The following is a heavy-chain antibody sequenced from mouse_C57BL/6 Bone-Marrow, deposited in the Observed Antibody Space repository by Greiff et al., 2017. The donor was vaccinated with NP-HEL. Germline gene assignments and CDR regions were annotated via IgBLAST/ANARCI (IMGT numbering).Heavy chain of an antibody. CDR2: INPNNGGT. J-gene: IGHJ1*03. CDR1: GYTFTDYN. V-gene: IGHV1-18*01. Sequence: VQLQQSGPELVKPGASVKIPCKASGYTFTDYNMDWVKQSHGKSLEWIGDINPNNGGTIYNQKFKGKATLTVDKSSSTAYMELRSLTSEDTAVYYCARRYYGSSVWYFDVWGTGTTVTVSS. CDR3: ARRYYGSSVWYFDV. D-gene: IGHD1-1*01.